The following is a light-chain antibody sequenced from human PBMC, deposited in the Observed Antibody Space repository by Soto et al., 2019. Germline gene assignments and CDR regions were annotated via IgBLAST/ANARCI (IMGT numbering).Light chain of an antibody. V-gene: IGKV4-1*01. J-gene: IGKJ4*01. CDR2: WAS. CDR1: QTILHNHNNKNC. Sequence: DIVLTQSPDSLAVSLGERATINCKSSQTILHNHNNKNCLAWYQQKPGQPPKLLFYWASTRESGVPDRFSGSGSGTDFTLTISSLQAEDVAVYYCQQYYTTPLTFGGGTKVVIK. CDR3: QQYYTTPLT.